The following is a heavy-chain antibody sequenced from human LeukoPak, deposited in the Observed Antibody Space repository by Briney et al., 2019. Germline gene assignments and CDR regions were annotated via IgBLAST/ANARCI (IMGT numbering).Heavy chain of an antibody. CDR1: GGSISSSSYY. V-gene: IGHV4-39*07. CDR2: IYYSGST. CDR3: ARGNRNRGVLFDY. Sequence: SSETLSLTCTVSGGSISSSSYYWGWIRQPPGKGLEWIGSIYYSGSTYYNPSLKSRVTISVDTSKNQFSLKLSSVTAADTAVYYCARGNRNRGVLFDYWGQGTLVTVSS. D-gene: IGHD1-14*01. J-gene: IGHJ4*02.